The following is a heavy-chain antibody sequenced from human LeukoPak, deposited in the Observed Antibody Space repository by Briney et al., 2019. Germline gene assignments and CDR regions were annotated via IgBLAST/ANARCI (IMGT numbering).Heavy chain of an antibody. CDR3: ARAYSSGWYPRPSQIDY. Sequence: EASETLSLTCSVSGYSISRGYYWGWIRQPPGKGLEWIGSIFHSGSTYYSPSLKSRVTISVDTSKNQFSLKLSSVTAADTAVYYCARAYSSGWYPRPSQIDYWGQGTLVTVSS. J-gene: IGHJ4*02. D-gene: IGHD6-19*01. V-gene: IGHV4-38-2*02. CDR1: GYSISRGYY. CDR2: IFHSGST.